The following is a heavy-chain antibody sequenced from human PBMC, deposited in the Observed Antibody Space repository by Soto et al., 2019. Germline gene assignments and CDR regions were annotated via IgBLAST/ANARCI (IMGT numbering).Heavy chain of an antibody. CDR2: IIPILGIA. J-gene: IGHJ4*02. V-gene: IGHV1-69*04. Sequence: SVKVSCKASGGTFSSYTISWVRQAPGQGLEWMGRIIPILGIANYAQKFQDRVTITADKSTSTAYMELSSLRSEETAVYYCARDFDLAYCGGDCRDYWGQGTLVTVSS. CDR3: ARDFDLAYCGGDCRDY. CDR1: GGTFSSYT. D-gene: IGHD2-21*02.